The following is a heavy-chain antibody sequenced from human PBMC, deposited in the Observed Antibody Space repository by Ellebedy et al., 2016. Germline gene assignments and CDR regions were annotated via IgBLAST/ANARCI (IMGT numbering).Heavy chain of an antibody. Sequence: GESLKISXAASGFTFSNAWMSWVRQAPGKGLEWVGRIRSKANSYATAYAASVKGRFTISRDDSKNTAYLQINSLKTEDTAVYYCTRLTLVGAHFGYWGQGTLVTVSS. CDR3: TRLTLVGAHFGY. D-gene: IGHD1-26*01. V-gene: IGHV3-73*01. CDR2: IRSKANSYAT. J-gene: IGHJ4*02. CDR1: GFTFSNAW.